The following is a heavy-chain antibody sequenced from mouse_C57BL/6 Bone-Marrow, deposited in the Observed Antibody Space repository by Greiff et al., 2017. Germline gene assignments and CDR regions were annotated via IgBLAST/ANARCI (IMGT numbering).Heavy chain of an antibody. D-gene: IGHD4-1*01. V-gene: IGHV1-4*01. CDR1: GYTFTSYT. CDR2: INPSSGYT. J-gene: IGHJ4*01. CDR3: AKLGHAMDY. Sequence: QVQLKESGAELARPGASVKMSCKASGYTFTSYTMHWVKQRPGQGLEWIGYINPSSGYTKYKQKFKDKATLTADKSSSTAYMQLSSLTSEDSAVYYCAKLGHAMDYWGQGTSVTVAS.